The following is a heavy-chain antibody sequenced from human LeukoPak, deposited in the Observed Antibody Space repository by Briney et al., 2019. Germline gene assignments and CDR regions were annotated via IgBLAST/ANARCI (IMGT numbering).Heavy chain of an antibody. CDR2: ISCSGSTI. J-gene: IGHJ6*04. V-gene: IGHV3-48*04. CDR1: GFTFSNYG. D-gene: IGHD3-10*02. Sequence: GGSLRLSCAASGFTFSNYGMHWVRQAPGKGLEWVSYISCSGSTIYYADSVKGRFTISRDNPKNSLYLQMNSLRAEDTAVYYCAELGITMIGGVWGKGTTVTISS. CDR3: AELGITMIGGV.